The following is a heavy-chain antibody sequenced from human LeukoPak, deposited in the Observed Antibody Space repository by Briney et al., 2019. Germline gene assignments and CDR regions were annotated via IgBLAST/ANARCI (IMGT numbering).Heavy chain of an antibody. CDR1: GFTFSSYS. D-gene: IGHD3-10*01. Sequence: PGGSLRLSCAASGFTFSSYSMNRVRQAPGKGLEWVSYISSSSSTIYYADSVKGRFTISRDNAKNSLYLQMNSLRAEDTAVYYCANGHYYGSGFDPWGQGTLVTVSS. V-gene: IGHV3-48*01. CDR3: ANGHYYGSGFDP. CDR2: ISSSSSTI. J-gene: IGHJ5*02.